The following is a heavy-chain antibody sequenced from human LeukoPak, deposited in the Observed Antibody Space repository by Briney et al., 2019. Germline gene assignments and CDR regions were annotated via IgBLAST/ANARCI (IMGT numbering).Heavy chain of an antibody. CDR1: GGSISSSSYY. V-gene: IGHV4-39*01. CDR2: IYYSGST. CDR3: ARGARGIAVAAYYYYMDV. D-gene: IGHD6-19*01. Sequence: SETLSLTCTVSGGSISSSSYYWGWIRQPPGKGLEWIGSIYYSGSTYYNPSHKSRVTISVDTSKNQFSLQLNSVTPEDTAVYYCARGARGIAVAAYYYYMDVWGKGTTVTVSS. J-gene: IGHJ6*03.